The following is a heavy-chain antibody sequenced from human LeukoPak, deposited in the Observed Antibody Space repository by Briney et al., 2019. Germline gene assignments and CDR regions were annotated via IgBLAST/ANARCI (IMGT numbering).Heavy chain of an antibody. V-gene: IGHV3-30*02. CDR2: IRYDGSNK. D-gene: IGHD4-17*01. CDR1: GFTFSSYG. Sequence: GGSLRLSCAASGFTFSSYGMHWVRQAPGKGLEWVAFIRYDGSNKYYADSVKGRFTISRDNSKNTLYLQMNSLRVEDTAVYYRAKDYGDYAPIAFDIWGQGTMVTVSS. J-gene: IGHJ3*02. CDR3: AKDYGDYAPIAFDI.